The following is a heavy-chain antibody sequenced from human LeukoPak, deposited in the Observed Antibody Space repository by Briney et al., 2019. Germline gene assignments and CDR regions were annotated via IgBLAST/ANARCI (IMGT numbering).Heavy chain of an antibody. CDR3: ARGYYGMDV. J-gene: IGHJ6*02. CDR2: ISSSSSTI. Sequence: LEWVSYISSSSSTIYYADSVKGRFTISRDNAKNSLYLQMNSLRDEDTAVYYCARGYYGMDVWGQGTTVTVSS. V-gene: IGHV3-48*02.